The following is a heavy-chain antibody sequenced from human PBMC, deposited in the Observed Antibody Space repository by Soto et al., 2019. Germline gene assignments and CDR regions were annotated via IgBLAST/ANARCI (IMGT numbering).Heavy chain of an antibody. Sequence: ASVKVSCKASGYTFTSYDINWVRQATGQGLEYLGWMNPNSGNTGYVQKFQGRVTMTRDTSTSTVYMELSSLRSEDTAVYYCASRGSGSSYPFDSWGQGTLVTVSS. J-gene: IGHJ4*02. CDR2: MNPNSGNT. CDR3: ASRGSGSSYPFDS. D-gene: IGHD3-10*01. V-gene: IGHV1-8*01. CDR1: GYTFTSYD.